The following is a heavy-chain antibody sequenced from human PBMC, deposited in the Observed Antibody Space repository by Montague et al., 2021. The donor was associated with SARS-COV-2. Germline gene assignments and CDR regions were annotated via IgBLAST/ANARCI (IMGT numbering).Heavy chain of an antibody. CDR3: ANFRRTQLLFGTLYYGMDV. CDR2: INQSGRT. V-gene: IGHV4-34*01. CDR1: GGSFSGYY. Sequence: SETLSLTCAVYGGSFSGYYWSWIRQPPEKGLEWIGEINQSGRTNNNPSLKSRVTISVDTSKNHFTLRLSSVTAADTAAYYCANFRRTQLLFGTLYYGMDVWGQGTTVTVSS. J-gene: IGHJ6*02. D-gene: IGHD2-2*01.